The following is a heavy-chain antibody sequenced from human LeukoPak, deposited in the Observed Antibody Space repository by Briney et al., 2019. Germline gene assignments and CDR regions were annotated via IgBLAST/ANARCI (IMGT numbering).Heavy chain of an antibody. CDR3: ARGSIAVAATYDY. CDR1: GFTFSDYY. J-gene: IGHJ4*02. CDR2: ISSSSSCT. D-gene: IGHD6-19*01. V-gene: IGHV3-11*06. Sequence: PGGSLRLSCAASGFTFSDYYMSWIRQAPGKGLEWVSYISSSSSCTNYADSVKGRFTISRDNAKNSLYLQMNSLRAEDTAVYYCARGSIAVAATYDYWGQGTLVTVSS.